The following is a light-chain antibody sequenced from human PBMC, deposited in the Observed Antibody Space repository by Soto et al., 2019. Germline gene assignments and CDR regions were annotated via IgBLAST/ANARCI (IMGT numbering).Light chain of an antibody. Sequence: QSVLTQPASVSGSPGQSITISCTGTSSDVGSYNLVSWYQQHPGKTPKLMNYEVSKRPSGGYNRFTGSQSGNTASLTIFWLQVVDEADYYCCSYAGSSTSPYVFGTGTKVTVL. CDR2: EVS. CDR1: SSDVGSYNL. V-gene: IGLV2-23*02. CDR3: CSYAGSSTSPYV. J-gene: IGLJ1*01.